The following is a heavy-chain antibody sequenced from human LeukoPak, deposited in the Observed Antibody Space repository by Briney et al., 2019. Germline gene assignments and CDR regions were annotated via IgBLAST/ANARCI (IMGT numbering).Heavy chain of an antibody. CDR3: ARRSPNYYFDY. J-gene: IGHJ4*02. Sequence: GGSLRLSWAASGFPFSICNMHGLRQAPGGGRGWGSSICSSNNYIYYPDSVKDRFTISRDNAKSSLYLQMNSLRAEDTAVYYCARRSPNYYFDYWGQGTPVTVSS. CDR1: GFPFSICN. CDR2: ICSSNNYI. V-gene: IGHV3-21*01.